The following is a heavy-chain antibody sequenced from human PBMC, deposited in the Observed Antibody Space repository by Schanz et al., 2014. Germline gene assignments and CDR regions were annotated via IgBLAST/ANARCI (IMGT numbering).Heavy chain of an antibody. D-gene: IGHD1-1*01. CDR1: GFIFSSYN. CDR3: ARDGIAETTDFEY. V-gene: IGHV3-21*06. CDR2: LSSDSRHV. Sequence: EVQLVESGGGLVKPGGSLRLSCVASGFIFSSYNMNWVRQSPGKGLEWVSFLSSDSRHVYYVESAKGRFTISRDNAKNSLYLQMDSLRGDDTAVYYCARDGIAETTDFEYWGQGVLVTVSS. J-gene: IGHJ4*02.